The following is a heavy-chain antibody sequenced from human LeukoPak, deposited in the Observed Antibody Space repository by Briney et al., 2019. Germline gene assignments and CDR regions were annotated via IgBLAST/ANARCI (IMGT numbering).Heavy chain of an antibody. CDR1: GGSISSSSYY. D-gene: IGHD4-17*01. CDR3: AIQCGDFDY. Sequence: SETLSLTCTVSGGSISSSSYYWGWIRQPPGKGHEWIESIYYRWTTSYNPSHKSRVTISVDTSKSQYSLELSSVTAADPAIYYCAIQCGDFDYWGQGTLLTVSS. J-gene: IGHJ4*02. V-gene: IGHV4-39*01. CDR2: IYYRWTT.